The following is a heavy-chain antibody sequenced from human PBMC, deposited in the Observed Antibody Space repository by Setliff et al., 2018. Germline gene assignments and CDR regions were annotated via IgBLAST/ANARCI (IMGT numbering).Heavy chain of an antibody. J-gene: IGHJ6*02. D-gene: IGHD6-13*01. Sequence: PSETLSLTCTVSGGSISSGGYYWSWIRQHPGKGLEWIGYIYYSGSTYYNPSLKSRVTISVDTSKNQFSLKLSSVTAADTAVYYCARQQQLVIGSTAYYYYGMDVWGQGTTVTVS. V-gene: IGHV4-31*03. CDR1: GGSISSGGYY. CDR3: ARQQQLVIGSTAYYYYGMDV. CDR2: IYYSGST.